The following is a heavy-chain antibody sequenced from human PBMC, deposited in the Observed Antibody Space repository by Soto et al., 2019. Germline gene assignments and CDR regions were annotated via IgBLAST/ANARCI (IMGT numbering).Heavy chain of an antibody. CDR1: GGSISSGGYY. D-gene: IGHD6-6*01. CDR3: ARGSSIAGLYYGMDV. J-gene: IGHJ6*02. Sequence: QVQLQESGPGLVKPSQTLSLTCTVSGGSISSGGYYWTWIRQHPGKGLEWIGYNYYSGITYYNPSLKSRVTXPXXXSXXQFSLKLSPVTAADTAVYYCARGSSIAGLYYGMDVWGQGTTVTVSS. V-gene: IGHV4-31*03. CDR2: NYYSGIT.